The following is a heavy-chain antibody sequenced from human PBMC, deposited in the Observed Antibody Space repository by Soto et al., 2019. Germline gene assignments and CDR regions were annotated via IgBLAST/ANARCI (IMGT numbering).Heavy chain of an antibody. Sequence: QVQLQESGPGLVKPSETLSLTCTVSGGSVSSGSYYWSWIRQPPGKGLEWIGYIYYSGSTNYNPSLKSRVTISVDTSKNQFSLKLSSVTAADTAVYYCARGHSGSRNWFGPWGQGTLVTVSS. J-gene: IGHJ5*02. CDR1: GGSVSSGSYY. D-gene: IGHD1-26*01. V-gene: IGHV4-61*01. CDR2: IYYSGST. CDR3: ARGHSGSRNWFGP.